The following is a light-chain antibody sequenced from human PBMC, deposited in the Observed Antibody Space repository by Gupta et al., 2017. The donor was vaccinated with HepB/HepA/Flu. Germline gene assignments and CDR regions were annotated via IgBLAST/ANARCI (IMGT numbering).Light chain of an antibody. Sequence: QSALTQPASVSGSPGQSITISCTGSSSDVGGYDYVSWYQQHPGKAPKLIIYDVTNRPSGVSNRFSGSKSGNAASLTISGLRAEDEAEYYCSSYTSSSNLVFGGGTKLTVL. V-gene: IGLV2-14*01. CDR3: SSYTSSSNLV. J-gene: IGLJ2*01. CDR1: SSDVGGYDY. CDR2: DVT.